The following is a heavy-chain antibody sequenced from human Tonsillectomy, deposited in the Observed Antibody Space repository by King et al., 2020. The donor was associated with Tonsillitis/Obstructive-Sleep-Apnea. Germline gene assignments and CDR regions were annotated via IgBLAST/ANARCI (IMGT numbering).Heavy chain of an antibody. D-gene: IGHD2-8*02. CDR1: GFNFRIYA. Sequence: VQLVESGGGLVQPAGSLRLSCEAAGFNFRIYAVTWVRQAPGKGLEWVSGISGSGGSTYYADSVKGRFTISRDNSKNTLDLQMNSLRAEDTAVYYCAREQLLADDAFDIWGQGTMVTVSS. CDR2: ISGSGGST. CDR3: AREQLLADDAFDI. J-gene: IGHJ3*02. V-gene: IGHV3-23*04.